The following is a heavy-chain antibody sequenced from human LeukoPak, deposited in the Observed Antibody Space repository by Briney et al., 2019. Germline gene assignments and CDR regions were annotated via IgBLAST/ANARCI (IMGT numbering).Heavy chain of an antibody. CDR2: INKDGSGK. J-gene: IGHJ6*04. CDR3: ARDDGDV. CDR1: GFTFSNYW. V-gene: IGHV3-7*01. Sequence: PGGSLRLTCVFSGFTFSNYWMKWLRQAPGKGLEWVASINKDGSGKYSVDSVKDRLTISRDNAKNSLDLQINSLTVEDTAIYYCARDDGDVWGKGTTVTVSS.